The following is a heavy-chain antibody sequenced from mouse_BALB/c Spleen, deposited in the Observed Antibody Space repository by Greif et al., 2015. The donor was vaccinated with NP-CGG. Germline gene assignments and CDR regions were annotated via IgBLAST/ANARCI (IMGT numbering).Heavy chain of an antibody. J-gene: IGHJ4*01. V-gene: IGHV5-6-3*01. CDR2: INSNGGST. Sequence: EVQRVESGGGLVQPGGSLKLSCAASGFTFSSYGMSWVRQTPDKRLELVATINSNGGSTYYPDSVKGRFTISRDNAKNTLYLQMSSLKSEDTAMYYCARDDYGAMDYWGQGTSVTVSS. CDR3: ARDDYGAMDY. CDR1: GFTFSSYG.